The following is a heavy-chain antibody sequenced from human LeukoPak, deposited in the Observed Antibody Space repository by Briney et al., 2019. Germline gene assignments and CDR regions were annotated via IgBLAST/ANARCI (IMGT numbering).Heavy chain of an antibody. CDR2: ISTDGTT. CDR1: GFTFANYA. Sequence: GGSLRLSCAVSGFTFANYAMTWVRQAPGKGLESVSSISTDGTTYYAHSVKGRFTLSRDNSKSTLYLQMSSLRAEDTAVYYCAKLGHGGYYSYMDVWGKGTTVTVSS. CDR3: AKLGHGGYYSYMDV. V-gene: IGHV3-23*01. D-gene: IGHD3-16*01. J-gene: IGHJ6*03.